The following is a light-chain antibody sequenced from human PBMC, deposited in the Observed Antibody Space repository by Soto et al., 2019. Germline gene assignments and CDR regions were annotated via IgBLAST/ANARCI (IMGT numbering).Light chain of an antibody. CDR1: QSISAN. V-gene: IGKV3-11*01. Sequence: EIVLTQSAATLSLSPGEGASLXCRTSQSISANLVWYQQKPGQAARHLIYYASTMAHGVPARISGSGSGTDFTPPISSLEPEDFAVYCGQQRSNWPITFGQGTKVDIK. CDR2: YAS. J-gene: IGKJ1*01. CDR3: QQRSNWPIT.